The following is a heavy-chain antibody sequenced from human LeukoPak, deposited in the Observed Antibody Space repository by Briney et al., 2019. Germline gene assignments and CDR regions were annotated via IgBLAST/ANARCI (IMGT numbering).Heavy chain of an antibody. J-gene: IGHJ6*03. V-gene: IGHV3-48*01. Sequence: GGSLRLSCAASGFTFSSYSMNWVRQAPGKGLEWVSYISSSSSTIYYADSVKGRFTISRDNAKNSLYLQMNSLRAEDTAVYYCARYGTSNMGALYYYYMDVWGKGTTVTVSS. CDR2: ISSSSSTI. CDR1: GFTFSSYS. D-gene: IGHD1-26*01. CDR3: ARYGTSNMGALYYYYMDV.